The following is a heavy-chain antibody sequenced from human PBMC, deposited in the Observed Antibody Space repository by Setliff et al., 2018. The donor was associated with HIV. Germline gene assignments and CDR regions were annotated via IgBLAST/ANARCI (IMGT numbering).Heavy chain of an antibody. CDR3: ARVAGSHYFDY. CDR2: INHSGST. CDR1: GGSISSYY. J-gene: IGHJ4*02. V-gene: IGHV4-34*01. D-gene: IGHD6-19*01. Sequence: PSETLSLTCTVSGGSISSYYWSWIRQPPGKGLEWIGEINHSGSTNYNPSLKSRVTISVDTSKNQFSLKLSSVTAADTAVYYCARVAGSHYFDYWGQGTLVTVSS.